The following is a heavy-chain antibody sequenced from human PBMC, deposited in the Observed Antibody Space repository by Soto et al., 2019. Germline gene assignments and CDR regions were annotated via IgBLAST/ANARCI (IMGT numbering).Heavy chain of an antibody. J-gene: IGHJ6*01. V-gene: IGHV3-33*01. CDR1: GFTFSSFG. Sequence: QVQLVESGGGVVQPGRSLRLSCAASGFTFSSFGMHWVRQAPGKGLEWVAVIWFDGSYKYYVDSVKGRFTISRDNSNNMLYLQMNSLRAEDTAVYYCARVEGYCISTTCPHSCYGMDVLGQGTTVTVSS. D-gene: IGHD2-2*01. CDR2: IWFDGSYK. CDR3: ARVEGYCISTTCPHSCYGMDV.